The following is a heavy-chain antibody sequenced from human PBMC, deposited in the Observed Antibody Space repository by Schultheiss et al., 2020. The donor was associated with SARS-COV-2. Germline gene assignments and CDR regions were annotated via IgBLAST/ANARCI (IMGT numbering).Heavy chain of an antibody. V-gene: IGHV4-30-4*08. Sequence: SETLSLTCVVSGGSISSGYYWGWIRQPPGKGLEWIGYIYYSGSTYYNPSLKSRVTISVDTSKNQFSLKLSSVTAADTAVYYCARERKTFDYWGQGTLVTVSS. CDR2: IYYSGST. CDR3: ARERKTFDY. CDR1: GGSISSGYY. J-gene: IGHJ4*02.